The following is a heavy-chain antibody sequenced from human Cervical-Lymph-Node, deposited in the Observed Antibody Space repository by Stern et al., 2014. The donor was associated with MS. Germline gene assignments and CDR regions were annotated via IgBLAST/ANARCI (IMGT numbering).Heavy chain of an antibody. CDR1: GGTFSTYV. CDR3: VRGGRSSSPLDV. D-gene: IGHD2-2*01. CDR2: IIPIFGSS. J-gene: IGHJ6*02. V-gene: IGHV1-69*01. Sequence: VQLVQSGAEARQPGSSVKISCKASGGTFSTYVINWVRQAPGQGLEYVGGIIPIFGSSNYAQSLQGRVTILADESTSTFYMELSSLKSEDTAVYFCVRGGRSSSPLDVWGQGTMVTVSS.